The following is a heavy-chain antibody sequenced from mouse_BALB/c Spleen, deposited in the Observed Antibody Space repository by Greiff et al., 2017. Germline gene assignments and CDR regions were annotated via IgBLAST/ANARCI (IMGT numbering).Heavy chain of an antibody. Sequence: DVKLVESGGGLVKPGGSLKLSCAASGFAFSSYDMSWVRQTPEKRLAWVAYISSGGGSTYYPDTVKGRFTISRDNAKNTLYLQMSSLKSEDTAMYYCARHWDRWYFDVWGAGTTVTVSS. J-gene: IGHJ1*01. CDR1: GFAFSSYD. D-gene: IGHD3-3*01. CDR3: ARHWDRWYFDV. CDR2: ISSGGGST. V-gene: IGHV5-12-1*01.